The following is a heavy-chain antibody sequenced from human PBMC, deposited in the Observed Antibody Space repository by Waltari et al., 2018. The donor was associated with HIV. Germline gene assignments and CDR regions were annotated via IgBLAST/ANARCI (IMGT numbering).Heavy chain of an antibody. V-gene: IGHV1-69*13. CDR1: GGTFSADA. CDR3: ARDLTDSYAPTVFDS. Sequence: HVQLVQSGAEVKKPGSSLKVSCVASGGTFSADAFNWVRQAPGQGLEWMGGIIPAFGTANYAQKFQDRVTINADESTNTAYMELSSLRSEDTAVYFCARDLTDSYAPTVFDSWGQGTLVTVSS. J-gene: IGHJ4*02. D-gene: IGHD5-18*01. CDR2: IIPAFGTA.